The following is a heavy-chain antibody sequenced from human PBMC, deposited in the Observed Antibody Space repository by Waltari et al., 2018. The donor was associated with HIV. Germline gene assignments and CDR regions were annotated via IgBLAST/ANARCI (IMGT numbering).Heavy chain of an antibody. CDR3: ARIGTFPHNYAIDF. CDR1: GFTFTNHW. Sequence: EEQLMETGGGLVQSGGFLRLWGAAPGFTFTNHWRSWVRQTPGKGLEWVAYIKDDGSEKYYMGSVKGRFTISRDNAKNSMFLQMNSLRAEDTAVYYCARIGTFPHNYAIDFWGQGTTVTVSS. CDR2: IKDDGSEK. V-gene: IGHV3-7*01. D-gene: IGHD1-26*01. J-gene: IGHJ6*02.